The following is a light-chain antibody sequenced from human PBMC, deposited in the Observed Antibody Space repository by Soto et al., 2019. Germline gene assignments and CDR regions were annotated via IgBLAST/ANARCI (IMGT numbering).Light chain of an antibody. CDR3: QQYNNWPLT. CDR2: GAS. CDR1: QTVDNN. V-gene: IGKV3-15*01. J-gene: IGKJ4*01. Sequence: EIAMTQSPVTLSVSPGEGATLSCRASQTVDNNLAWYQKKPGQAPRLLIFGASTRATGIPARFSGVGSGTEFTLTISSLRSEDFAVYYCQQYNNWPLTFGGGTKVEIK.